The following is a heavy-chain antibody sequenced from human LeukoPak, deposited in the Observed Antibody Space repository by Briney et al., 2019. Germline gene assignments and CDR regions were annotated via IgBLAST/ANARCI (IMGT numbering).Heavy chain of an antibody. CDR1: GYSISSGYY. CDR3: ARDAEQWLPLWYFDL. J-gene: IGHJ2*01. D-gene: IGHD6-19*01. CDR2: IYHSGST. Sequence: SETLSLTSAVSGYSISSGYYWGWIRQPPGKGLEWIGSIYHSGSTYYNPSLKSRVTISVDTSKNQFSLKLSSVTAADTAVYYCARDAEQWLPLWYFDLWGRGTLVTVSS. V-gene: IGHV4-38-2*02.